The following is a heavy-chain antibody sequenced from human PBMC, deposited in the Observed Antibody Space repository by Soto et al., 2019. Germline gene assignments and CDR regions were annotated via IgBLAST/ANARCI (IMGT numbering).Heavy chain of an antibody. CDR2: ISSSSSYI. V-gene: IGHV3-21*01. D-gene: IGHD1-1*01. CDR3: ARESPPTNCASYYYYGMDI. J-gene: IGHJ6*02. CDR1: GFTFSSYS. Sequence: EVQLVESGGGLVKPGGSLRLSCAASGFTFSSYSMNWVRQAPGKGLEWVSSISSSSSYIYYADSVKGRFTISSDNANNSLYQQMHSLRAEDTAMSYCARESPPTNCASYYYYGMDIWGQSNTVTASS.